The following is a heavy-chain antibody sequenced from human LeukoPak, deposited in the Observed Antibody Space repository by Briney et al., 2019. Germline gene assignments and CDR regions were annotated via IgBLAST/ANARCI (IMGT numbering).Heavy chain of an antibody. J-gene: IGHJ5*02. CDR1: GGSFSGYY. CDR2: INHSGST. D-gene: IGHD2-2*02. CDR3: ARGRYCSSTSCYKIGFDP. Sequence: SETLSLTCAVYGGSFSGYYWSWIRQPPGKGLEWIGEINHSGSTNYNPSLKSRVSISLDKSKNQISLKLSSVTAADTAVYYCARGRYCSSTSCYKIGFDPWGQGTLVTVSS. V-gene: IGHV4-34*01.